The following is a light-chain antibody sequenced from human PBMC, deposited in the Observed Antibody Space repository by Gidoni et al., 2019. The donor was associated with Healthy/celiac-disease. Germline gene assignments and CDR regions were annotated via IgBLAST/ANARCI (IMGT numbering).Light chain of an antibody. CDR3: QQCDNRPYT. Sequence: DILMTQSPSSLSASVGDRATITCQASQDISTYLTWYQQKPGQAPKLLIYDASNLETGVPSRFSGSGSGTDFTFTISSLQPEDIATYYCQQCDNRPYTFGQGTKLEIK. J-gene: IGKJ2*01. CDR1: QDISTY. V-gene: IGKV1-33*01. CDR2: DAS.